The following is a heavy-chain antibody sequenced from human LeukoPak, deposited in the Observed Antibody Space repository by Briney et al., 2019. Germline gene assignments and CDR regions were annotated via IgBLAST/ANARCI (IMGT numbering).Heavy chain of an antibody. D-gene: IGHD2-8*02. Sequence: GASVKVSCKASGGTFSSYAISWVRQAPGQGLEWMGGIIPIFGTANYAQKFQGRVTITTDESTSTAYMELSSLRSDDTAVYYCARVVLRVRRYYYYMDVWRKGTTVTVSS. V-gene: IGHV1-69*05. J-gene: IGHJ6*03. CDR1: GGTFSSYA. CDR2: IIPIFGTA. CDR3: ARVVLRVRRYYYYMDV.